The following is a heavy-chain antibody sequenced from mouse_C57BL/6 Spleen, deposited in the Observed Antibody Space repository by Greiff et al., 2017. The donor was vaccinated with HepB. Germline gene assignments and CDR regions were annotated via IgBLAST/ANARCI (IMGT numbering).Heavy chain of an antibody. CDR3: ARGLRQYYFDY. J-gene: IGHJ2*01. CDR1: GYTFTSYW. CDR2: IDPSDSET. V-gene: IGHV1-52*01. Sequence: QVQLQQPGAELVRPGSSVKLSCKASGYTFTSYWMHWVKQRPIQGLEWIGNIDPSDSETHYNQKFKDKATLTVDKSSSTAYMQLSSLTSEDSAVYYCARGLRQYYFDYWGQGTTLTVSS. D-gene: IGHD1-1*01.